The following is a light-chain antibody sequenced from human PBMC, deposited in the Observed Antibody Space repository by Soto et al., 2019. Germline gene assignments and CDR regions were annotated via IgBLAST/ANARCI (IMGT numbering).Light chain of an antibody. J-gene: IGKJ1*01. V-gene: IGKV3-20*01. CDR2: GAS. CDR1: QSVRTNY. Sequence: ENVFTQSPCTLSLSPGERATLSCRASQSVRTNYLAWYQQKPGQAPRLLIYGASSRATGIPDRFSGSGSGTDFTLTISRLEPEDFVVYYCRQYGSSPTFGQGTKVDIK. CDR3: RQYGSSPT.